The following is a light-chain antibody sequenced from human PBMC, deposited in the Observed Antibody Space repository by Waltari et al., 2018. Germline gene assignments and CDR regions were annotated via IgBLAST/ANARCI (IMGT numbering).Light chain of an antibody. J-gene: IGKJ3*01. V-gene: IGKV1-13*02. CDR3: QQFNSYPPFT. CDR2: DAS. CDR1: QGISSA. Sequence: AIQLTQSPSSLSASVGDRVTITCRASQGISSALAWYQQKPGKAPKLLIYDASSLESGGPSRFSGSGSGTDFTLTISSLQPEDFAPYYCQQFNSYPPFTFGPGTKVDIK.